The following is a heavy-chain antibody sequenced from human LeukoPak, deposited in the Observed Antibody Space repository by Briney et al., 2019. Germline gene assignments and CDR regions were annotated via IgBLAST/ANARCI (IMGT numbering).Heavy chain of an antibody. J-gene: IGHJ4*02. V-gene: IGHV1-69*04. CDR1: GGTFSSYA. CDR3: ARVHEEWLLYYVY. D-gene: IGHD3-3*01. CDR2: IIPILGIA. Sequence: GASVKVSCKASGGTFSSYAISWVRQAPGQGLEWMGRIIPILGIANYAQKFQGRVTITADKSTSTAYMELSGLRSEDTAVYYCARVHEEWLLYYVYWGQGTLVTVSS.